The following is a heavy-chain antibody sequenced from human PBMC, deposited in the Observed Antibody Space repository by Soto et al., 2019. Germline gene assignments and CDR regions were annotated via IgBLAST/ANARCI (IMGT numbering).Heavy chain of an antibody. Sequence: QVQLQESGPGLVKPSQTLSLTCTVSGGSLSSGGYYWSWIRQHPGQGLEWIGYIYYSGSTYYNPSLKSRVTISVDTSKNQFSLKLSSVTAADTAVYYCARYSSSWYGKVDYWGQGTLVTVSS. CDR1: GGSLSSGGYY. D-gene: IGHD6-13*01. CDR2: IYYSGST. CDR3: ARYSSSWYGKVDY. J-gene: IGHJ4*02. V-gene: IGHV4-31*03.